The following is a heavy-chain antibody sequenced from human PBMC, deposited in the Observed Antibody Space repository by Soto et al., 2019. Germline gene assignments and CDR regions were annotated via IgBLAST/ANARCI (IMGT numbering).Heavy chain of an antibody. Sequence: QVQLVQSGAEVKKPGSSVKVSCKASGGTFSSYAISWVRQAPGQGLEWMGGIIPIFGTANYARKFQGRVTITADESTSTAYMELSSLRSEDTAVYYCARTKRYYYDSSGYSHPDYWCQGTLVTVSS. D-gene: IGHD3-22*01. CDR3: ARTKRYYYDSSGYSHPDY. CDR1: GGTFSSYA. J-gene: IGHJ4*02. CDR2: IIPIFGTA. V-gene: IGHV1-69*12.